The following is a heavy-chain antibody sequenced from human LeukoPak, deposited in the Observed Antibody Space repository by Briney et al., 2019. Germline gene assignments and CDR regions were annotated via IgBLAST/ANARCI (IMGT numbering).Heavy chain of an antibody. J-gene: IGHJ5*02. V-gene: IGHV4-34*01. CDR1: GGSFSGYY. CDR2: INHSGST. Sequence: SETLSLTCAVYGGSFSGYYWSWLRQPPGKGLEWIGEINHSGSTNYNPSLKSRVTISVDTSKNQFPLNLSSVTAADTAVYYCATRHTVTTHYRVDPWGQGTLVTVSS. D-gene: IGHD4-17*01. CDR3: ATRHTVTTHYRVDP.